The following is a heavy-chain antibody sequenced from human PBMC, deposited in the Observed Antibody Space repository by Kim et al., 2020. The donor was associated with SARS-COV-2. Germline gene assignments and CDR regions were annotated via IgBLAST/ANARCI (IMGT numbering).Heavy chain of an antibody. J-gene: IGHJ4*02. CDR3: ARMGYCGGDCPGYFDY. V-gene: IGHV4-31*03. CDR2: IYYSGST. D-gene: IGHD2-21*02. Sequence: SETLSLTCTVSGGSISSGGYYWSWIRQHPGKGLEWIGYIYYSGSTYYNPSLKSRVTISVDTSKNQFSLKLSSVTAADTAVYYCARMGYCGGDCPGYFDYWGQGTLVTVSS. CDR1: GGSISSGGYY.